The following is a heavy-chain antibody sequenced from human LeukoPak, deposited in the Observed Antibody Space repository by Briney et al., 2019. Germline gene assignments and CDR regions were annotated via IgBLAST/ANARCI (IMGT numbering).Heavy chain of an antibody. CDR1: GGSISSYY. J-gene: IGHJ3*02. D-gene: IGHD3-3*01. CDR2: IYYSGST. Sequence: SETLSLTCTVSGGSISSYYWSWIRQPPGKGLEWIGYIYYSGSTNYNPSLKSRVTISVDTSKNQFSLKLSSVTAADTAVYYCAREDRRFGVVFVDIWGQGTMVTVSS. V-gene: IGHV4-59*01. CDR3: AREDRRFGVVFVDI.